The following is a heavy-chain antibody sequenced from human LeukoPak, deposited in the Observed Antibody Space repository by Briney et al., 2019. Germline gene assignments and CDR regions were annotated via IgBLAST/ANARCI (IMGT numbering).Heavy chain of an antibody. J-gene: IGHJ4*02. CDR1: GGSISSYY. CDR2: IYYSGST. D-gene: IGHD3-9*01. CDR3: ARGRAYYDILTGFDY. Sequence: SETLSLTCTVSGGSISSYYWSWIRQPPGKGLEWIGYIYYSGSTNYNPSLKSRVTISVDTSKNQFSLKLSSVTAADTAVYYCARGRAYYDILTGFDYWGQGTLVTVSS. V-gene: IGHV4-59*01.